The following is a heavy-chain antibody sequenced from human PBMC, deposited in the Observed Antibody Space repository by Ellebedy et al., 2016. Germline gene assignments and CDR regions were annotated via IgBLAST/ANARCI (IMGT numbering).Heavy chain of an antibody. J-gene: IGHJ4*02. Sequence: GESLKISCEVSGFTFTAFTMHWVRQAPGKGLEWVALLSYDEGYKYYADSVQGRFTISRDSSNNTLYLQLNSLRAEDTAVYYCARDASAVAPYYFDFWGQGTLVTVSS. CDR3: ARDASAVAPYYFDF. CDR1: GFTFTAFT. V-gene: IGHV3-30-3*01. D-gene: IGHD4-23*01. CDR2: LSYDEGYK.